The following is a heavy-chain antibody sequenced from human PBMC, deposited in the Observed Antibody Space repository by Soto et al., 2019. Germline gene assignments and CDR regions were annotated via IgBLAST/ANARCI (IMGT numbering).Heavy chain of an antibody. CDR1: GYTFSNFW. CDR3: ARSPRSSPYFDY. Sequence: GESLKISCQSSGYTFSNFWIGWVRQLPGKGLEWMGIIYPGDQETRYSPSFHGKVTISADRSINTAYLQWNSLEASDTAFYFCARSPRSSPYFDYWGQGALVTSPQ. V-gene: IGHV5-51*01. CDR2: IYPGDQET. D-gene: IGHD6-13*01. J-gene: IGHJ4*02.